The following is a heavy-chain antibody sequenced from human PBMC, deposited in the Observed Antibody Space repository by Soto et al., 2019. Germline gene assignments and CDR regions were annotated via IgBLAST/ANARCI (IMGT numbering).Heavy chain of an antibody. CDR2: INPIGGST. V-gene: IGHV1-46*03. D-gene: IGHD4-17*01. Sequence: ASVKVSCKASGYTFTSYYMHWVRQAPGQGLEWMGIINPIGGSTSYAQKFQGRVTMTRDTSTSTVYMELSSLRSEDTAVYYCARDGNSRTVTHDASWFDSRGRGTLVPVSS. J-gene: IGHJ5*01. CDR1: GYTFTSYY. CDR3: ARDGNSRTVTHDASWFDS.